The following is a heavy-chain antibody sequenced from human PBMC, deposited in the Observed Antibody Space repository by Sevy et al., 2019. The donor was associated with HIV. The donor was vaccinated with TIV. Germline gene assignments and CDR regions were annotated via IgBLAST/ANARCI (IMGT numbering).Heavy chain of an antibody. CDR1: GGSITSLY. V-gene: IGHV4-59*08. J-gene: IGHJ3*02. Sequence: SETLSLTCTVSGGSITSLYWNWIRQPLGKGLEWIANIYYTGGTNYNPSLKNRVTISVDRTKNQFSLKLTSVTAADTAVYYCARRNDFDIWGQGTMVTVSS. CDR3: ARRNDFDI. CDR2: IYYTGGT.